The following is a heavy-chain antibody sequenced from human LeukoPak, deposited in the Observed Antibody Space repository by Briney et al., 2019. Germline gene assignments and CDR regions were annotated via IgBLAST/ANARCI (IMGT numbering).Heavy chain of an antibody. CDR2: MNPNSGNT. J-gene: IGHJ4*02. CDR1: GYTFTSYY. Sequence: GASVKVSCKASGYTFTSYYMHWVRQAPGQGLEWMGWMNPNSGNTGYAQKFQGRVTMTRDTSISTAYMELSSLRSEDTAVYYCARGRFRWELEIRDFDYWGQGTLVTVSS. D-gene: IGHD1-26*01. CDR3: ARGRFRWELEIRDFDY. V-gene: IGHV1-8*02.